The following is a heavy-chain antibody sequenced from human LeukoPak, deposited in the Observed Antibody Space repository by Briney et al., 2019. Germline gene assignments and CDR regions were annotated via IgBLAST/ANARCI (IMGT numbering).Heavy chain of an antibody. J-gene: IGHJ4*02. CDR1: GYTFTSYY. CDR2: INPSGGST. Sequence: GASVKVSCKASGYTFTSYYMHWVRQAPGQGLEWMGIINPSGGSTSYAQKFQGRVTVTRDSSTSTVYMELSSLRSEDTAVYYCARGAVAGYYFDYWGQGTLVTVSS. CDR3: ARGAVAGYYFDY. V-gene: IGHV1-46*01. D-gene: IGHD6-19*01.